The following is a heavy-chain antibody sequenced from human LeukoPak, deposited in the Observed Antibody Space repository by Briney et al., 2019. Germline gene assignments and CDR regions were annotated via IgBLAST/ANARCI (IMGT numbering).Heavy chain of an antibody. J-gene: IGHJ4*02. CDR2: IHSGGRT. CDR3: ARAVQWLPDYFDS. V-gene: IGHV3-66*01. D-gene: IGHD6-19*01. CDR1: GFTVTDND. Sequence: PGGSLRLSCAASGFTVTDNDMSWVRQAPGKGLEWVSDIHSGGRTYYADSLKDRFTISRDNSKNTLYLQMSSLRVEDTAVYYCARAVQWLPDYFDSWGQGTLVTVSP.